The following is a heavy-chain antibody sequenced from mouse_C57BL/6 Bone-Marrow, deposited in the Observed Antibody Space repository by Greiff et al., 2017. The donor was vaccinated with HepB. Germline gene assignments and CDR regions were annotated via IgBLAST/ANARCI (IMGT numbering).Heavy chain of an antibody. J-gene: IGHJ1*03. D-gene: IGHD2-3*01. V-gene: IGHV5-4*03. CDR2: ISDGGSYT. Sequence: EVKLVESGGGLVKPGGSLKLSCAASGFTFSSYAMSWVRQTPEKRLEWVATISDGGSYTYYPDNVKGRFTISRDNAKNNLYLQMSHLKSEDTAMYYCARVRGWLLDWYFDVWGTGTTVTVSS. CDR3: ARVRGWLLDWYFDV. CDR1: GFTFSSYA.